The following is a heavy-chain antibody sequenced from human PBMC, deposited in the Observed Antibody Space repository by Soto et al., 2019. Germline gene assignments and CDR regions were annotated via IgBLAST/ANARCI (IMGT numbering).Heavy chain of an antibody. D-gene: IGHD6-25*01. V-gene: IGHV3-23*01. CDR2: ISAGGSSR. CDR3: AKGPDGNGLGGGNYAFYC. Sequence: EGQLLESGGGLVQPGGSLKLSCAASGFTFTTYAMTWVRQAPGKGLEWVSVISAGGSSRYYADSVKGRFSISRDNSKNALYLEMDRPGGEGKAVYFLAKGPDGNGLGGGNYAFYCWGPGTMVTVSS. J-gene: IGHJ3*01. CDR1: GFTFTTYA.